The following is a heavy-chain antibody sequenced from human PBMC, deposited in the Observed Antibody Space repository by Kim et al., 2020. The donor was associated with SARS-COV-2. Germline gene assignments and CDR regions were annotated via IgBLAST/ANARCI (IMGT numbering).Heavy chain of an antibody. Sequence: SETLSLTCTVSGGSISSYYWSWIRQPPGKGLEWIGYIYYSGSTNYNPSLKSRVTISVDTSKNQFSLKLSSVTAADTAVYYCARSLNYYDSSGQYYFDYWGQGTLVTVSS. CDR3: ARSLNYYDSSGQYYFDY. D-gene: IGHD3-22*01. V-gene: IGHV4-59*01. J-gene: IGHJ4*02. CDR1: GGSISSYY. CDR2: IYYSGST.